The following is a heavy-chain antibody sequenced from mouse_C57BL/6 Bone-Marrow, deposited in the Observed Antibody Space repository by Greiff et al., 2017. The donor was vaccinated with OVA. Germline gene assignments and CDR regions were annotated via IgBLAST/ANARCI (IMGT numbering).Heavy chain of an antibody. CDR2: IDPSDSYT. J-gene: IGHJ1*03. V-gene: IGHV1-50*01. CDR1: GYTFTSYW. CDR3: ARGGLPITTVVAPWYFDV. D-gene: IGHD1-1*01. Sequence: QVQLQQPGAELVKPGASVKLSCKASGYTFTSYWMQWVKQRPGQGLEWIGEIDPSDSYTNYNQKFKGKATLTVDTSSSTAYMQLSSLTSEDSAVYYCARGGLPITTVVAPWYFDVWGTGTTVTVSS.